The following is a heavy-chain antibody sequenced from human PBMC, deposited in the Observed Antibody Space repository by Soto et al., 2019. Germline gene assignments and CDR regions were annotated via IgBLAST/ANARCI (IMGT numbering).Heavy chain of an antibody. Sequence: ASVKVSCKASGYTFTSYDINWVRQATGQGLEWMGWMNPNSGNTGYAQRFQGRVTMTRNTSISTADMELSSLRSEDTAVYYCARGACRWELLYGDAFDIWGQGTMVTVSS. D-gene: IGHD1-26*01. CDR1: GYTFTSYD. J-gene: IGHJ3*02. V-gene: IGHV1-8*01. CDR3: ARGACRWELLYGDAFDI. CDR2: MNPNSGNT.